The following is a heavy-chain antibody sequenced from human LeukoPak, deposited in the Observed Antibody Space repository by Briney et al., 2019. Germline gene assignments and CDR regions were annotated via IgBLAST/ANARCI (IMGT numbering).Heavy chain of an antibody. J-gene: IGHJ4*02. CDR1: GGSFSDYY. Sequence: PSETLSLTCAVYGGSFSDYYWTWIRQPPGKGLEWIGEINHSGSTNYSPSLKSQVTISVDTSKNQFSLKLSSVTAADTAVYYCAREGYSYGNSMYYFDYWGQGTLVTVSS. CDR2: INHSGST. CDR3: AREGYSYGNSMYYFDY. V-gene: IGHV4-34*01. D-gene: IGHD5-18*01.